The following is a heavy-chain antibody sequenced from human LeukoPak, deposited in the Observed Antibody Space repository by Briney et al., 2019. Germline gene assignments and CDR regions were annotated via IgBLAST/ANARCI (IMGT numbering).Heavy chain of an antibody. D-gene: IGHD5-12*01. CDR3: AKKRGGVSGYELNSGMDV. J-gene: IGHJ6*02. CDR1: GFTFSSYA. CDR2: ISGSGGST. Sequence: GGSLRLSCAASGFTFSSYAMTWVRQAPGKGLEWVSVISGSGGSTYYADSVKGRFTISRDNSKNTLYLQMNSLRAEDTAVYYCAKKRGGVSGYELNSGMDVWGQGTTVTVSS. V-gene: IGHV3-23*01.